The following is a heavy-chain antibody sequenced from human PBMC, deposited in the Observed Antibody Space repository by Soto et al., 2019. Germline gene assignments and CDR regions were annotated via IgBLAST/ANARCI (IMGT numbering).Heavy chain of an antibody. CDR1: GFTFSSYA. V-gene: IGHV3-30-3*01. Sequence: GGSLRLSCAASGFTFSSYAMHWVRQAPGKGLEWVAVISYDGSNKYYADSVKGRFTISRDNSKNTLYLQMNSLRAEDTAVYYCAREPSSGWGLYYYYGMDVWGQGTTVTVSS. CDR3: AREPSSGWGLYYYYGMDV. CDR2: ISYDGSNK. J-gene: IGHJ6*02. D-gene: IGHD6-19*01.